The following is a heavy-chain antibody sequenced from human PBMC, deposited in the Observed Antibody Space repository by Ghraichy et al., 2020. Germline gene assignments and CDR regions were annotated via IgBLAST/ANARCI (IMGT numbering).Heavy chain of an antibody. CDR3: ARDGGNNYYDSSGYFDY. Sequence: ASVKVSCKASGYTFTSYGISWVRQAPGQGLEWMGWISAYNGNTNYAQKLQGRVTMTTDTSTSTAYMELRSLRSDDTAVYYCARDGGNNYYDSSGYFDYWGQGTLVTVSS. CDR2: ISAYNGNT. D-gene: IGHD3-22*01. CDR1: GYTFTSYG. J-gene: IGHJ4*02. V-gene: IGHV1-18*04.